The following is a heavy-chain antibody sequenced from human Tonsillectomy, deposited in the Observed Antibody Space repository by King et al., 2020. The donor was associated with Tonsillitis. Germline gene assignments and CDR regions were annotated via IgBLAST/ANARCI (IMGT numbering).Heavy chain of an antibody. V-gene: IGHV4-4*07. J-gene: IGHJ4*02. CDR3: ARDWDYGSGSASLDY. CDR2: ISTSGRT. CDR1: GGSISSYY. Sequence: QLQESGPGLVKPSETLSLTCTVSGGSISSYYWSWIRQPAGKGLEWIGRISTSGRTNYNPPLKSRFTMSVDTSTNQFSLKLRSVTAADTAVYYCARDWDYGSGSASLDYWGQGTLVTVSS. D-gene: IGHD3-10*01.